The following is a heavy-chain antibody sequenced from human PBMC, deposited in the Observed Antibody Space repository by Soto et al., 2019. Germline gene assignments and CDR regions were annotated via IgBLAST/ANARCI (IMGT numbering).Heavy chain of an antibody. CDR2: IYYSGST. V-gene: IGHV4-59*08. CDR3: ARHEVRSSVNRVSTIPPVDY. Sequence: SETLSLTCTVSGGSISSYYWSWIRQPPGKGLEWIGHIYYSGSTNYNPSLKSRVTISVDTSKNQFSLKLSSVTAAFTAVYYCARHEVRSSVNRVSTIPPVDYWGHETL. D-gene: IGHD5-12*01. J-gene: IGHJ4*01. CDR1: GGSISSYY.